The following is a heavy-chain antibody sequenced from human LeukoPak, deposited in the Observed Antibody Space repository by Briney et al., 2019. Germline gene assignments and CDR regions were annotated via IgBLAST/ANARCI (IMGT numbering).Heavy chain of an antibody. CDR3: GKTDIYFNPIDY. CDR2: IHRDGRT. J-gene: IGHJ4*02. D-gene: IGHD3-10*01. V-gene: IGHV4-4*02. CDR1: GVSINSSEW. Sequence: SETLSLTCAVSGVSINSSEWWIWVRQPPGQGLEWIGEIHRDGRTRYNPSLKSRVTMSMDYSKNQFSLSVTSVTAADTAIYYCGKTDIYFNPIDYWGPGSLVTVSS.